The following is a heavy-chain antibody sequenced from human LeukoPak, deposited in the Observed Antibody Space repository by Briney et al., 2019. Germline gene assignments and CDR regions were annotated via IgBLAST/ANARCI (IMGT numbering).Heavy chain of an antibody. Sequence: GGSLRLSCAASGFTVSSNYMSWVRQAPAKGLEWVSLIYSGGSTNYADSVKGRFTISRDNSKNTLYLQMNSLRAEDTAVYYCAKRTSGSSWYSSDYWGQGTLVTVSS. CDR2: IYSGGST. CDR1: GFTVSSNY. D-gene: IGHD6-13*01. J-gene: IGHJ4*02. CDR3: AKRTSGSSWYSSDY. V-gene: IGHV3-66*01.